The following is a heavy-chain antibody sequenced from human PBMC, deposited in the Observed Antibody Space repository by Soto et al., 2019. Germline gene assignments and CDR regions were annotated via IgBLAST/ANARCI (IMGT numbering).Heavy chain of an antibody. Sequence: GGSLRLSCAASGFTFSTYWIHWGRQAPGKGLVWVSRLDNDGTNTRYADSVKGRFTVSRDNGKNTVYLQMDSLRAEDTAVYYCARDGGTYFDYWGQGTLVTVSS. CDR2: LDNDGTNT. CDR3: ARDGGTYFDY. CDR1: GFTFSTYW. D-gene: IGHD3-16*01. V-gene: IGHV3-74*01. J-gene: IGHJ4*02.